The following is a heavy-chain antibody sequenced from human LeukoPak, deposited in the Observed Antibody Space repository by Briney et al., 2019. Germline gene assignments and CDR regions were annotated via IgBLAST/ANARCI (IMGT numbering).Heavy chain of an antibody. J-gene: IGHJ4*02. Sequence: GGSLRLSCTASGFTFGDYAVSWVRQAPGKGLEWVGYIRSKAYGGAAEYAASVKGRFTISRDDSKSIAYLQMNSLKTEDTAVYYCSRVSGLDERGQGTLVTVSS. CDR3: SRVSGLDE. D-gene: IGHD1-26*01. CDR1: GFTFGDYA. V-gene: IGHV3-49*04. CDR2: IRSKAYGGAA.